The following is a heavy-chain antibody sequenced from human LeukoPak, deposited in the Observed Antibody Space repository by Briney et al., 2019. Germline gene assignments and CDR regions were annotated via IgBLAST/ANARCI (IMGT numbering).Heavy chain of an antibody. CDR1: GGSISSYY. J-gene: IGHJ4*02. CDR2: IYYSGST. CDR3: ARHSSGPTGWGWDLDY. D-gene: IGHD6-19*01. V-gene: IGHV4-59*08. Sequence: SETLSLTCTVSGGSISSYYWSWIRQPPGKGLEWIGYIYYSGSTNYNPSLKSRVTISVDTSKNQFSLKLSSVTAADTAVYYCARHSSGPTGWGWDLDYWGQGTLVTVSS.